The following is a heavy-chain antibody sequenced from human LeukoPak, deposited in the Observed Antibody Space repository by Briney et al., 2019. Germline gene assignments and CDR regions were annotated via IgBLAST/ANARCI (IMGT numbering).Heavy chain of an antibody. CDR2: INTNTGNP. CDR3: ARAVPTVRVPAAIPSDY. CDR1: GYTFTSYA. V-gene: IGHV7-4-1*02. Sequence: GASVKVSCKASGYTFTSYAMNWVRQAPGQGLEWMGWINTNTGNPTCAQGFTGRFVFSLDTSVSTAYLQISSLKAEDTAVYYCARAVPTVRVPAAIPSDYWGQGTLVTVSS. J-gene: IGHJ4*02. D-gene: IGHD2-2*01.